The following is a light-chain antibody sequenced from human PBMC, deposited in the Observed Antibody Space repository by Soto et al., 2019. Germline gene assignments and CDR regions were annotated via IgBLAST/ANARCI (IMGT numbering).Light chain of an antibody. Sequence: QSVLTQPPSASGTPGQRVTLSCSGSSSNIGTNTINWYQQLPGTAPKLLVYRNNQRPSGVCDRLSGSKSVTSASLAISGRQSEDESEYYCAAWDDSRNGWVFGGGTKVTVL. V-gene: IGLV1-44*01. CDR3: AAWDDSRNGWV. CDR2: RNN. J-gene: IGLJ3*02. CDR1: SSNIGTNT.